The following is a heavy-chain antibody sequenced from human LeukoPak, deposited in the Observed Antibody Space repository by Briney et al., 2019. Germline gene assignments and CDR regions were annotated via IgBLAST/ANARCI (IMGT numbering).Heavy chain of an antibody. D-gene: IGHD1-26*01. V-gene: IGHV3-74*01. Sequence: GGSLRLSCAASGFTFSTYWMHWVRQAPGKGLVWVSRINTDGSSTSYADSVKGRFTISRDNAKTKLYLQMNSLRAEDTAVYYCAMGSPDEALDYWGQGTLVTVSS. CDR3: AMGSPDEALDY. CDR1: GFTFSTYW. CDR2: INTDGSST. J-gene: IGHJ4*02.